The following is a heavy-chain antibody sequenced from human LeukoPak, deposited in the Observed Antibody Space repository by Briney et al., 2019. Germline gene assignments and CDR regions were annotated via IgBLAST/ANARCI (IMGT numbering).Heavy chain of an antibody. Sequence: GGSLRLSCIGSGFTFNNYAMPWVRQAPGKGLEWVAVISYDGSNKYYADSVKGRFTISGDNSKNTLYLQMNSLRADETAVYYCARDLGYCSSTSCYINAFDIWGQGTMVTVSS. J-gene: IGHJ3*02. CDR1: GFTFNNYA. V-gene: IGHV3-30-3*01. CDR2: ISYDGSNK. CDR3: ARDLGYCSSTSCYINAFDI. D-gene: IGHD2-2*02.